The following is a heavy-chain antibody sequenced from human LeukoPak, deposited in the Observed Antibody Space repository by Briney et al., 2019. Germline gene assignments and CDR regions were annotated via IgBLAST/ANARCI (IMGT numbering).Heavy chain of an antibody. D-gene: IGHD6-19*01. CDR3: ARRRSAWCVDY. J-gene: IGHJ4*02. Sequence: GGSLRLSCAASGFTFSSYWMHWARQAPGKGLVWVSRISSDGSSTGYADSLKGRFTISRDNAKNSLYLQMNSLRDEDTAVYYCARRRSAWCVDYWGQGTLVTVSS. V-gene: IGHV3-74*01. CDR1: GFTFSSYW. CDR2: ISSDGSST.